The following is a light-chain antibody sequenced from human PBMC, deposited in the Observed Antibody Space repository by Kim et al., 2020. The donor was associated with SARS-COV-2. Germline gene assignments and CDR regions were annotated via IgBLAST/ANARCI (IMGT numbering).Light chain of an antibody. CDR1: QSASSSY. CDR3: HDYGSSPRT. Sequence: SPGESATPSCRASQSASSSYLAWYQHKPGQAPRLLIYGASSRATGIPDRFSGSGSGTDFTLTISRLEPEDFAVYYCHDYGSSPRTFGQGTKVEIK. J-gene: IGKJ1*01. V-gene: IGKV3-20*01. CDR2: GAS.